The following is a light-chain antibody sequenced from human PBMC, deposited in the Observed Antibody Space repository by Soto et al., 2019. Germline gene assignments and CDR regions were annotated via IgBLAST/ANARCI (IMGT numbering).Light chain of an antibody. V-gene: IGKV2-24*01. J-gene: IGKJ2*01. Sequence: DVVLTQSPLSSPVTLGQPASISCRSSQSLVYSDGNTYLSWLHQRPGQLPRLLIYKVSNRLSGVPDRLSGSGTGTDFTLKISRVEAEDVGVYYCMQLSHVPFTFGQGTKLEMK. CDR3: MQLSHVPFT. CDR1: QSLVYSDGNTY. CDR2: KVS.